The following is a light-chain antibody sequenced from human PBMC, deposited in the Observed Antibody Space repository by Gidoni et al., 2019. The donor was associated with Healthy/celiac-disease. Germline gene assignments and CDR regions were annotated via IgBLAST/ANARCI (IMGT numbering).Light chain of an antibody. V-gene: IGKV1-39*01. CDR3: QQSYSTPT. J-gene: IGKJ3*01. Sequence: DIQMTQSPSSLPASVGARVTITCRASQSISSYLNWYQQKPGKAPKLLIYAASSLQSGVPSRFSGSGSGTDFTLTISSLQPEDFATYYCQQSYSTPTFGPGTKVDIK. CDR2: AAS. CDR1: QSISSY.